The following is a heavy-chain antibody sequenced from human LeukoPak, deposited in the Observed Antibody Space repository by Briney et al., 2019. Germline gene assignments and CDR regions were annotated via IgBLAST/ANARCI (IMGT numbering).Heavy chain of an antibody. D-gene: IGHD4-11*01. CDR3: ARDLEYSNPIDY. CDR2: ISAYNGNT. Sequence: ASVKVSCKASGGTFSSYAISWVRQAPGQGLEWMGWISAYNGNTNYAQKLQGRVTMTTDTSTSTAYMELRSLRSDNTAVYYCARDLEYSNPIDYWGQGTLVTVSS. CDR1: GGTFSSYA. J-gene: IGHJ4*02. V-gene: IGHV1-18*01.